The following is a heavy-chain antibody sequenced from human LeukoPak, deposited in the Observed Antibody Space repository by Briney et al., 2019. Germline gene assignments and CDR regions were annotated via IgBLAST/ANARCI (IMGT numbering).Heavy chain of an antibody. CDR3: ARPGEYGDLPDS. Sequence: GGSLRLSCAASGSTFSSYWMSWVRQAPGKGREWVANIKQDGSEKYYVDSVKGRFTISRDNAKNSLYLQMNSLRAVDTAVSYCARPGEYGDLPDSWGQGTLVTVSS. CDR1: GSTFSSYW. V-gene: IGHV3-7*01. J-gene: IGHJ4*02. D-gene: IGHD4-17*01. CDR2: IKQDGSEK.